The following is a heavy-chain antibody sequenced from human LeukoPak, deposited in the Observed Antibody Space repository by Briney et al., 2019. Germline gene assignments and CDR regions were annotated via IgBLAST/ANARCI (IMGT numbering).Heavy chain of an antibody. J-gene: IGHJ4*02. Sequence: ASVRVSCKASGYTSISYDINWVRQAPGQGLEWMGWMSPKSGNTGYAQKFHGRITMTKSTSISTAYMELSDLESEDTSVYYCARTPPYYGIDYLGQGTLVTVSS. CDR3: ARTPPYYGIDY. D-gene: IGHD3-22*01. V-gene: IGHV1-8*01. CDR1: GYTSISYD. CDR2: MSPKSGNT.